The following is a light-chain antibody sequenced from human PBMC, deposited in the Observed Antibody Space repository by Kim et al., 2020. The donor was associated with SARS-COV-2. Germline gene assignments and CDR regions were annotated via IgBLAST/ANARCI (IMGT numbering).Light chain of an antibody. V-gene: IGKV1-5*03. CDR2: KAS. CDR3: QQYSSHWT. CDR1: QNISIW. Sequence: SASVRDRVTITCRASQNISIWLAWYRQIPGKAPKLLIYKASSLESEVPLRFSGSGSGTEFTLTISSLQPDDFATYYCQQYSSHWTFGQGTKVDIK. J-gene: IGKJ1*01.